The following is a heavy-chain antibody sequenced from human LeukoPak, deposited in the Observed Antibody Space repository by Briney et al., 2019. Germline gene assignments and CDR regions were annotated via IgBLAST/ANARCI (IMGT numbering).Heavy chain of an antibody. CDR2: IWYDGTNK. D-gene: IGHD3-22*01. J-gene: IGHJ4*02. V-gene: IGHV3-33*01. CDR3: ARAAYDNSGYLTL. CDR1: GFTFSSYG. Sequence: GGSLRLSCVASGFTFSSYGMHWVRQAPGKGLEWVAVIWYDGTNKYYADSVKGRFTISRDSPKNTLYLQMNSLRAEDTAVYYCARAAYDNSGYLTLWGQGTLDTVSS.